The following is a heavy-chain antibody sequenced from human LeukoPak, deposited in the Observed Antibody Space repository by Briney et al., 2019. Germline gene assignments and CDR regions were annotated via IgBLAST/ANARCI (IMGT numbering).Heavy chain of an antibody. V-gene: IGHV1-2*04. D-gene: IGHD3-10*01. CDR1: GYTFTSYD. J-gene: IGHJ5*02. CDR2: INPNSGGT. Sequence: ASVKVSCKASGYTFTSYDINWVRQAPGQGLEWMGWINPNSGGTNYAQKFQGWVTMTRDTSISTAYMELSRLRSDDTAVYYCARNYGSGSYSPHNWFDPWGQGTLVTVSS. CDR3: ARNYGSGSYSPHNWFDP.